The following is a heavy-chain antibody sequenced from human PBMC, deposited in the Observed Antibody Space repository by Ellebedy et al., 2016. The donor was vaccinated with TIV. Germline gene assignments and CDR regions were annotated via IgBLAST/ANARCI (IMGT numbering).Heavy chain of an antibody. V-gene: IGHV3-64D*09. J-gene: IGHJ6*02. CDR2: ISGNGGST. Sequence: PGGSLRLSCSGSGFTFSTYAMHWVRQAPGKGLEYVSAISGNGGSTYYADSVKGRFTISRANSQNSLYLQMSSLRAEDTAVYYCASGIVIVPADISYIGLYFYGMDVWGQGTTVTVSS. CDR3: ASGIVIVPADISYIGLYFYGMDV. D-gene: IGHD2-2*02. CDR1: GFTFSTYA.